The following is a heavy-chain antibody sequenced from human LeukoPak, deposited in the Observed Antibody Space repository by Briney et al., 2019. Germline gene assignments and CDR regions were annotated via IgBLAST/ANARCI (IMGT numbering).Heavy chain of an antibody. CDR3: TKDRPEAYFDY. J-gene: IGHJ4*02. Sequence: GGSLRLSCAASGFTFSSYAMHWVRQAPGKGLEWVAVISYDGSNKYYADSVKGRFTISRDNSKNTLYLQMNSLRGEDTAVYYCTKDRPEAYFDYWGQGTLVTVSS. D-gene: IGHD2-2*01. V-gene: IGHV3-30-3*01. CDR1: GFTFSSYA. CDR2: ISYDGSNK.